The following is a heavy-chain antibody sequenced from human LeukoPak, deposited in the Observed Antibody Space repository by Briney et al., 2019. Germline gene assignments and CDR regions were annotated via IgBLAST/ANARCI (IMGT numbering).Heavy chain of an antibody. Sequence: SETLSLTFTVSAYSISSGYYWGWIRQPPGKGLEWIGSIYHSGITYYNPSLKSRVSISVDTSKNQFSLKLSSVTAADTAVYYCARHYDSSGYYSPFDYWGQGTLVTVSS. V-gene: IGHV4-38-2*02. D-gene: IGHD3-22*01. J-gene: IGHJ4*02. CDR2: IYHSGIT. CDR3: ARHYDSSGYYSPFDY. CDR1: AYSISSGYY.